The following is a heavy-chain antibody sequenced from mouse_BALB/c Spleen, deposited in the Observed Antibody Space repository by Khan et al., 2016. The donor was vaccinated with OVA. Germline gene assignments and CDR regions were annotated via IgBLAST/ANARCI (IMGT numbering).Heavy chain of an antibody. J-gene: IGHJ2*01. CDR2: INPHIGET. V-gene: IGHV1-20*02. D-gene: IGHD1-1*01. Sequence: MQLEESGPELVKPGASVKISCKASGYSFTGYFMNWVMQSHGKRLEWIGRINPHIGETFYNQKFTDKATLTVDESSTTAHMELRSLASEDSAVYYCARKNGSAFDYWGQGTTLTVSS. CDR1: GYSFTGYF. CDR3: ARKNGSAFDY.